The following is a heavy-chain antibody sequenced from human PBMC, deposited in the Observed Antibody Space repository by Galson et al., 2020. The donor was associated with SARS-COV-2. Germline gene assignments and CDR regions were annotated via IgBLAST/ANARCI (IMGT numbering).Heavy chain of an antibody. D-gene: IGHD3-10*01. J-gene: IGHJ4*02. V-gene: IGHV3-64D*06. CDR3: VKDWFGMATVD. Sequence: GESLKISCSASGFTFSSNAMHWVRQAPGKGLEYVSAISSNGGSTYYADSVKGRFTISRDNSKNTLYLQTSSLRAEDTAVYYCVKDWFGMATVDWGQGTLVTVSS. CDR1: GFTFSSNA. CDR2: ISSNGGST.